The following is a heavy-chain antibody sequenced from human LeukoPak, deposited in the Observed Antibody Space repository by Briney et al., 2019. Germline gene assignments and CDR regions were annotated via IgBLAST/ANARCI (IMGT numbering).Heavy chain of an antibody. Sequence: GGSLRLSCAASGFSFNESYMTWIRQAPGKGLEWVAYISGRSYSMYYADSVKGRFNISRDNSLNSLFLHMSSLRVDDTAVYYCVRGKRRFDYWGQGTLVTVSS. J-gene: IGHJ4*02. V-gene: IGHV3-11*01. CDR3: VRGKRRFDY. CDR1: GFSFNESY. CDR2: ISGRSYSM.